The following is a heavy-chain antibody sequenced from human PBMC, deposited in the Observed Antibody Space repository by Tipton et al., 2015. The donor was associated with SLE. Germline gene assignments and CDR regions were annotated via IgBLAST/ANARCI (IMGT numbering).Heavy chain of an antibody. D-gene: IGHD5-24*01. CDR2: VYYSEIT. CDR3: ARAGDLRDGFNFALDY. V-gene: IGHV4-59*01. CDR1: GGSIRSYY. Sequence: TLSLTCTVSGGSIRSYYWSWIRQPPGQGLEWIGYVYYSEITSYNPSLKSQVTISLDTSKNQFSLKLTSVTAADTAVYYCARAGDLRDGFNFALDYWGQGTLVTVSS. J-gene: IGHJ4*02.